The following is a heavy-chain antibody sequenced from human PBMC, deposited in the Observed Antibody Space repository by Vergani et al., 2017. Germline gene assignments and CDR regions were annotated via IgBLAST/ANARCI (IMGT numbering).Heavy chain of an antibody. J-gene: IGHJ4*02. CDR1: GFTFSGYG. V-gene: IGHV3-30*02. D-gene: IGHD1-26*01. CDR2: IRYDGAKK. CDR3: ASSGTYGEDYFDY. Sequence: QVQLVASGGGMVQPGGSLRLSCAGSGFTFSGYGMHWVRQAPGKGLEWVAFIRYDGAKKYYGDSVKGRCTISRDNSKHTLYLQVNSLRTEDSAVYYCASSGTYGEDYFDYWGQGTLVNVSS.